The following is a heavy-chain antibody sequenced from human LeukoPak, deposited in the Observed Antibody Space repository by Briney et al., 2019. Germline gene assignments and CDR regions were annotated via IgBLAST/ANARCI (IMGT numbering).Heavy chain of an antibody. D-gene: IGHD3-3*01. CDR1: GGSFSGYY. CDR2: INHSGST. V-gene: IGHV4-34*01. CDR3: ARGGFWSGYYTRYFDY. Sequence: SETLSLTCAVYGGSFSGYYWSWIRQPPGKGLEWIGEINHSGSTNYNPSLKSRVTISVDTSKNQFSLKLSSVTAADTAVYYCARGGFWSGYYTRYFDYWGQGTLVIVSS. J-gene: IGHJ4*02.